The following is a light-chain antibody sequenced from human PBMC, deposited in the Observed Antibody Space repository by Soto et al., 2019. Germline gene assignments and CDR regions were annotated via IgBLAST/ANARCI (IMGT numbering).Light chain of an antibody. J-gene: IGKJ3*01. Sequence: EIMMRQSPGTLSVSPGEGATRSCTASQSVNLNLDWYQKKPGQPPRLLLYGASTRATGIPVRFRGSGSGTEFTLTISCLQSEDSAVYYCHQYNSWPRGTFGPGTKVEIK. V-gene: IGKV3-15*01. CDR3: HQYNSWPRGT. CDR1: QSVNLN. CDR2: GAS.